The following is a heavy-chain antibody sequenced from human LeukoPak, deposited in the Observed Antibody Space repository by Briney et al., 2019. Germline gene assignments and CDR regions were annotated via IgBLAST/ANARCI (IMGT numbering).Heavy chain of an antibody. V-gene: IGHV4-39*01. CDR3: ARQSPRPDY. Sequence: GSLRLSCAASGFTFSSYSMNWVRQAPGKGLEWIGSIYYSGSTYYNPSLKSRVTISVDTSKNQFSLKLSSVTAADTAVYYCARQSPRPDYWGQGTLVTVSS. CDR1: GFTFSSYSMN. J-gene: IGHJ4*02. CDR2: IYYSGST.